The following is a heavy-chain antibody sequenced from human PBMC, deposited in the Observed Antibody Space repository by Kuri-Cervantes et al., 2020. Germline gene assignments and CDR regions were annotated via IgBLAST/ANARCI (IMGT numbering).Heavy chain of an antibody. CDR3: ARDGKREYYDILTGHYGFDY. Sequence: GGSLRLSCAASGFTVSSNYMSWVRQAPGKGLEWVSVIYSGGSKYYADSVKGRFTISRDNAKNSLYLQMNSLRAEDTAVYYCARDGKREYYDILTGHYGFDYWGQGTLVTVSS. CDR2: IYSGGSK. CDR1: GFTVSSNY. V-gene: IGHV3-53*01. J-gene: IGHJ4*02. D-gene: IGHD3-9*01.